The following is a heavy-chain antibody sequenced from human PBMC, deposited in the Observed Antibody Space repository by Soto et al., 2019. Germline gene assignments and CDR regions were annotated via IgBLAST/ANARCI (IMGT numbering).Heavy chain of an antibody. D-gene: IGHD2-15*01. V-gene: IGHV1-18*01. Sequence: QVQLVQSGAEVKKPGASVKVSCKASGYTFTSYGISWVRQAPGQGLEWMGWISAYNGNTNYAQKLQGRVTMTTDTSTSTAYMELRSLRSDDTAVDYCARALDCSGGSCYPMDYWYFDLWGRGTLVTVSS. CDR2: ISAYNGNT. CDR3: ARALDCSGGSCYPMDYWYFDL. J-gene: IGHJ2*01. CDR1: GYTFTSYG.